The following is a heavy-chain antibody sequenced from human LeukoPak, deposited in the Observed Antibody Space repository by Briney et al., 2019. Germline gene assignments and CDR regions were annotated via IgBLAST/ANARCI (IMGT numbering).Heavy chain of an antibody. CDR3: ARADCSSTSCYELDY. Sequence: GGSLRLSCAGSGFTFSDYYMSWIRQAPGKGLEWVSYISSSDTTIYYADSVKGRFTISRDNAQNSLYLQMNTLRADDTAVYYRARADCSSTSCYELDYWGQGTLATVSS. CDR1: GFTFSDYY. J-gene: IGHJ4*02. CDR2: ISSSDTTI. V-gene: IGHV3-11*04. D-gene: IGHD2-2*01.